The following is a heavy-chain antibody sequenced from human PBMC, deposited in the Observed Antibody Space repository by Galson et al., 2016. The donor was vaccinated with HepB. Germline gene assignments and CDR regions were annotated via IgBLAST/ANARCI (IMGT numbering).Heavy chain of an antibody. V-gene: IGHV4-39*01. CDR2: VYYTGGT. J-gene: IGHJ4*02. CDR3: ARHHMHSLFDY. D-gene: IGHD2-2*01. CDR1: AGSISDSSFY. Sequence: ETLPLTCTVSAGSISDSSFYWGWVRQPPGKGLEWIGSVYYTGGTYYNPSLKSRASISVDSSRNQFSLRLSFVTAADTSIYYCARHHMHSLFDYWGRGTLVTVSS.